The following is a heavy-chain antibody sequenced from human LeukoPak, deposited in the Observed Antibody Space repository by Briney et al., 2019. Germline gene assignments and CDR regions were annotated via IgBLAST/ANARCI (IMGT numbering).Heavy chain of an antibody. CDR2: INHSGST. CDR1: GGSFSGYY. V-gene: IGHV4-34*01. D-gene: IGHD3-22*01. CDR3: ARGNSGFSVFDY. Sequence: SETLSLTCAVYGGSFSGYYWSWIRQPPGEGLEWIGEINHSGSTNYNPSLKSRVTISVDTSKNQFSLKLSSVTAADTAVYYCARGNSGFSVFDYWGQGTLVTVSS. J-gene: IGHJ4*02.